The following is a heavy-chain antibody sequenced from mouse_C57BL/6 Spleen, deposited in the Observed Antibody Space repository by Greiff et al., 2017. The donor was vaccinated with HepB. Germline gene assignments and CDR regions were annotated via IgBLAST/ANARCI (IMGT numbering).Heavy chain of an antibody. CDR1: GYTFTSYW. J-gene: IGHJ3*01. CDR3: ARYDGTTGWFAY. CDR2: IDPSDSET. V-gene: IGHV1-52*01. Sequence: VKLQQPGAELVRPGSSVKLSCKASGYTFTSYWMHWVKQRPIQGLEWIGNIDPSDSETHYNQKFKDKATLTVDKSSSTAYMQLSSLASEDSAVYYCARYDGTTGWFAYWGQGTLVTVSA. D-gene: IGHD2-3*01.